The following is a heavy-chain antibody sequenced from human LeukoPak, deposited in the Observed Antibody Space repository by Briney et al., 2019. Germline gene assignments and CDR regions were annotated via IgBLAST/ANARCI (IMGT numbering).Heavy chain of an antibody. V-gene: IGHV1-18*01. D-gene: IGHD5-18*01. CDR1: VYTFPSYG. Sequence: ASVKVSCKACVYTFPSYGISWVRQAPGQGLEWMGWISAYNGNTHYAQKLQGRVTMTTDTSTSTAYMELRSLRSDDTAVYYCAREGIQLRLDLSYWGQGTLVTVSS. J-gene: IGHJ4*02. CDR2: ISAYNGNT. CDR3: AREGIQLRLDLSY.